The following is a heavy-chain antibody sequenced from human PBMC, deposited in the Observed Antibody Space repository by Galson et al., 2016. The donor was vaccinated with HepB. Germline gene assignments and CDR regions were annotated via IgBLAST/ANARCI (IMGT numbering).Heavy chain of an antibody. V-gene: IGHV3-23*01. CDR2: ISRSGDAT. CDR1: GFTFSSYA. D-gene: IGHD1-26*01. J-gene: IGHJ5*02. Sequence: SLRLSCAASGFTFSSYAMDWVRQALREGLEWVSAISRSGDATYYADSVKGRFTIFRDNSKDTLYLQMNSLRAEDTAVYYCAKEVGTVHPSNWFDPWGQGTLVTVSS. CDR3: AKEVGTVHPSNWFDP.